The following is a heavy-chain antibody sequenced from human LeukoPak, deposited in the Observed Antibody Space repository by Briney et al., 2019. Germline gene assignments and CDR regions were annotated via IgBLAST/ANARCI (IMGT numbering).Heavy chain of an antibody. V-gene: IGHV3-48*03. Sequence: GGSLRLSCAASGFTFSSYEMNWVRQAPGKGLEGVSYISSSGSTIYYADSVKGRFTISRDNAKNSLYLQMNSLRAEDTAVYYCASARGGSGWFNWGQGTLDTVSS. CDR2: ISSSGSTI. J-gene: IGHJ4*02. D-gene: IGHD6-19*01. CDR3: ASARGGSGWFN. CDR1: GFTFSSYE.